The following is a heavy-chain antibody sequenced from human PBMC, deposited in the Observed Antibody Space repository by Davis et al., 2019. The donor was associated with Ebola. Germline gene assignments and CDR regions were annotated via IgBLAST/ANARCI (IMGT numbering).Heavy chain of an antibody. CDR2: MNPKSGNT. V-gene: IGHV1-8*01. CDR3: ARGEDCTSASCSTY. J-gene: IGHJ4*02. Sequence: AASVKVSCKASEYTFTSYDINWVRQATGQGLEWVGWMNPKSGNTGYAQKFQGRVTITADESTSTAYMELSSLRSDDTAVYYCARGEDCTSASCSTYWGQGTLVTVSS. D-gene: IGHD2-2*01. CDR1: EYTFTSYD.